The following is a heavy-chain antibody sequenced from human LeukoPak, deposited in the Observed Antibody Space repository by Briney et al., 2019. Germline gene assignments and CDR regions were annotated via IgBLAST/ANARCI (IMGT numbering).Heavy chain of an antibody. J-gene: IGHJ4*02. V-gene: IGHV4-4*07. CDR3: VYYDFWSGHDY. CDR2: IYTSGST. D-gene: IGHD3-3*01. Sequence: SETLSLTCTVSGGSISSYYWSWIRQPAGKGLEWIGRIYTSGSTNYNPSLKSRVTMSVDTSKNQFSLKLSSVTAADTAVYYCVYYDFWSGHDYWARGPWSPSPQ. CDR1: GGSISSYY.